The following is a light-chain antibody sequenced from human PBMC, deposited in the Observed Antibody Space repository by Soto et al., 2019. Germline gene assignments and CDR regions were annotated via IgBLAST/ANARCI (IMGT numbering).Light chain of an antibody. Sequence: QPVLTQPASVSGSPGQSITISCTGTSSDVGSPYNYVSWFQQHPGKAPKLMIYDISNRPSGISNRFSGSKSGNTASLTISGLQAEDEGDYYCSSYTTTDTYVFGPGTKLTVL. J-gene: IGLJ1*01. CDR3: SSYTTTDTYV. CDR2: DIS. V-gene: IGLV2-14*03. CDR1: SSDVGSPYNY.